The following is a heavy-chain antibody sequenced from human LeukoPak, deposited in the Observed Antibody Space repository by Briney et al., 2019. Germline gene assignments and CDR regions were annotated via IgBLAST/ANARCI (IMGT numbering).Heavy chain of an antibody. CDR2: IYHSGST. V-gene: IGHV4-30-2*01. CDR3: AKYVSTGWFDP. CDR1: GGSISSGGYS. J-gene: IGHJ5*02. Sequence: SETLSLTCTVSGGSISSGGYSWSWIRQPPGKGLEWIGYIYHSGSTYYNPSLKSRVTISVDRSKNQFSLKLSSVTAADTAVYYCAKYVSTGWFDPWGPGTLVTVSS. D-gene: IGHD5/OR15-5a*01.